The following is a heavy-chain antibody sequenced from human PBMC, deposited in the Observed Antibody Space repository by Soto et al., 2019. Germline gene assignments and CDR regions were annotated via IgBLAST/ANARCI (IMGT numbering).Heavy chain of an antibody. V-gene: IGHV4-30-4*01. J-gene: IGHJ6*02. Sequence: QVQLQESGPGLVKPSQTLSLTCTVSGGSISSGDYYWSWIRQPPGKGLEWIGYIYYSGSTYYNPSLTSRXXIXVXXSKNQFSLKLSSVTAADTAVYYCARTDYYYYGMDVWGQGTTVTVSS. CDR1: GGSISSGDYY. CDR2: IYYSGST. CDR3: ARTDYYYYGMDV.